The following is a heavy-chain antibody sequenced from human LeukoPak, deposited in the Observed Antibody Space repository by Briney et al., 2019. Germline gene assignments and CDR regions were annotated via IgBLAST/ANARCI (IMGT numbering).Heavy chain of an antibody. Sequence: GGSLRLSCAASGFTFSGSAMHWVRQASGKGLEWVGRIRSKANSYATAYAASVKGRFTISRDDSKNTLYLQMNSLKTEDAAVYYCSWDGSGASDYWGQGTLVTVSS. V-gene: IGHV3-73*01. CDR1: GFTFSGSA. J-gene: IGHJ4*02. CDR2: IRSKANSYAT. CDR3: SWDGSGASDY. D-gene: IGHD3-10*01.